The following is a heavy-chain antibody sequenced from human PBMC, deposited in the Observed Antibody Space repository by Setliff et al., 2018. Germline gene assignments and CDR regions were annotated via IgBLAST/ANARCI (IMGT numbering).Heavy chain of an antibody. Sequence: SETLSLTCAVYGGSFSGYYWSWIRQPPGKRLEWIGEIIHSGSTNYNPSLKSRFTVSRDDANHSLYLQMNSLRADDTGVYYCARDKYSDSSSYPAYWGQGTLVTVSS. CDR3: ARDKYSDSSSYPAY. J-gene: IGHJ4*02. D-gene: IGHD3-22*01. V-gene: IGHV4-34*12. CDR2: IIHSGST. CDR1: GGSFSGYY.